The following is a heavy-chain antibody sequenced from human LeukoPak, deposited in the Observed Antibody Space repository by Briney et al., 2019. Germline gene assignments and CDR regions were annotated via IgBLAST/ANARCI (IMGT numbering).Heavy chain of an antibody. V-gene: IGHV4-59*08. D-gene: IGHD3-10*01. CDR3: ASRSGSFSDALDI. CDR2: INYSEST. CDR1: GGSIRSYY. Sequence: SETLSLTCTVSGGSIRSYYWGWIRQPPGKGLEWIGYINYSESTKYNPSLKSRVTMSVDTSKNQFSLKLSSVTAADTAVYYCASRSGSFSDALDIWGQGTLVTVSS. J-gene: IGHJ3*02.